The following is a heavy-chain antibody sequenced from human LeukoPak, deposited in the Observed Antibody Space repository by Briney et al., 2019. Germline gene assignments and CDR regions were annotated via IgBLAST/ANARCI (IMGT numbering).Heavy chain of an antibody. CDR3: ARASGYSSGWYRLSYYYGMDV. D-gene: IGHD6-19*01. Sequence: GGSLRLSCVASGFSFSDYRMMWVRQAPGKGLECVANINEDGGEKYYVDSVKGRFTISRDNTKNSIDLQMNSLRAEDTAVYYCARASGYSSGWYRLSYYYGMDVWGQGTTVTVSS. J-gene: IGHJ6*02. CDR2: INEDGGEK. V-gene: IGHV3-7*04. CDR1: GFSFSDYR.